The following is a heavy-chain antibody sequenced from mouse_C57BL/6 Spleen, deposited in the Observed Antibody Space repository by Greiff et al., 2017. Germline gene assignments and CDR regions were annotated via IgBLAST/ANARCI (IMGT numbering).Heavy chain of an antibody. CDR3: ARRLPITTVVATGYFDV. J-gene: IGHJ1*03. V-gene: IGHV1-64*01. CDR1: GYTFTSYW. CDR2: IHPNSGST. D-gene: IGHD1-1*01. Sequence: VKLQQPGAELVKPGASVKLSCKASGYTFTSYWMHWVKQRPGQGLEWIGMIHPNSGSTNYNEKFKSKATLTVDKSSSTAYMQLSSLTSEDSAVYYCARRLPITTVVATGYFDVWGTGTTVTVSS.